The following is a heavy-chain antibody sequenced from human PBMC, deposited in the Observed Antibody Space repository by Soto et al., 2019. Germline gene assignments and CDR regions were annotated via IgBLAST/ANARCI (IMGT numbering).Heavy chain of an antibody. CDR1: GFTIITYA. CDR3: VKDRYVDY. J-gene: IGHJ4*02. Sequence: GGSLRLSCSVSGFTIITYAMHWVRQAPGKGLEYVASSSSNGDSTYYADSVKGRFTISRDNSKNTLYLQMSSLRAEDTALYYCVKDRYVDYWGQGILVTVSS. CDR2: SSSNGDST. D-gene: IGHD2-2*01. V-gene: IGHV3-64D*06.